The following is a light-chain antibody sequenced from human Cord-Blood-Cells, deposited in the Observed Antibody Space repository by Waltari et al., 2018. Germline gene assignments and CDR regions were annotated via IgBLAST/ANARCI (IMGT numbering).Light chain of an antibody. Sequence: QSVLTQPPSASGTPGQRVTISCSGSSSNTGSNYVYWYQQLPGTAPKPLIYRNNQRPSGVPDRFSGSKSGTSTSLAISGLRSEDEADYYCAAWDDSLSGRVFGGGTKLTVL. CDR3: AAWDDSLSGRV. J-gene: IGLJ3*02. CDR1: SSNTGSNY. CDR2: RNN. V-gene: IGLV1-47*01.